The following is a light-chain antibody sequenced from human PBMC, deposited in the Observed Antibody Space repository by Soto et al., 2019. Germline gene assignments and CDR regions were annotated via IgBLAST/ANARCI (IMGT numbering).Light chain of an antibody. CDR3: QQYNTWPRT. CDR1: QSVGSA. CDR2: DAS. J-gene: IGKJ1*01. V-gene: IGKV3-15*01. Sequence: EKVMTQSPVTLSVSPGGRATLSCRASQSVGSALAWYQQKPGQPPRLLIYDASTRATGIPARFSGSGSGTEFTLTISSLQSEDFAVYYCQQYNTWPRTLGQGTKVDIK.